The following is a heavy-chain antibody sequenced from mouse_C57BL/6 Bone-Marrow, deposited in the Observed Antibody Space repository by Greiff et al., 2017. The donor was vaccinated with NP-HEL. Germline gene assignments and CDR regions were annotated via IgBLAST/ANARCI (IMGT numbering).Heavy chain of an antibody. V-gene: IGHV5-6*01. CDR2: ISSGGSYT. D-gene: IGHD2-2*01. CDR3: ARQGCGYVAMDY. Sequence: EVMLVESGGDLVKPGGSLKLSCAASGFTFSSYGMSWVRQTPDKRLEWVATISSGGSYTYYPDSVKGRFTLSRDNAKNTLYLQMSSLKSEDTAMYYCARQGCGYVAMDYWGQGTSVTVSS. CDR1: GFTFSSYG. J-gene: IGHJ4*01.